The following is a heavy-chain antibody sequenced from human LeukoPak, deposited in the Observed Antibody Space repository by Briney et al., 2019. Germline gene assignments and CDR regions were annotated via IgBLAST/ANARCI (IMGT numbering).Heavy chain of an antibody. CDR3: AKETASDFGGAVDY. J-gene: IGHJ4*02. CDR2: ISDSGGST. V-gene: IGHV3-23*01. D-gene: IGHD3-10*01. CDR1: GFTFNNYA. Sequence: GGSLRLSCAASGFTFNNYAMSWVRQAPGKGLEWVSGISDSGGSTYYADSVKGRFTISRDNSKNTVYLQINSLRAEETAVYYCAKETASDFGGAVDYWGQGTLVTVSS.